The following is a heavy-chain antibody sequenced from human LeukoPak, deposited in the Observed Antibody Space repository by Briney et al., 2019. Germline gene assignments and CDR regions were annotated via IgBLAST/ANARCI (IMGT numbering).Heavy chain of an antibody. Sequence: SETLSLTCTVSGGSISSYYWSWIRQPPGKGLEWIGYLYYGGSTIYNPSLKSRVTISVDTSKNQFSLKLTSVTAADTAVYYCARGTIFGVVMDVWGQGTTVTVPS. CDR2: LYYGGST. CDR1: GGSISSYY. J-gene: IGHJ6*02. V-gene: IGHV4-59*01. CDR3: ARGTIFGVVMDV. D-gene: IGHD3-3*01.